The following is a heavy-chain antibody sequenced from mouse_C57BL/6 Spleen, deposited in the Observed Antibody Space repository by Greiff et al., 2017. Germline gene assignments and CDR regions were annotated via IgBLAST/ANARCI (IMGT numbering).Heavy chain of an antibody. J-gene: IGHJ2*01. Sequence: VQLQQSDAELVKPGASVKISCKVSGYTFTDHTIHWMKQRPEQGLAWIGYIYPRAGSTKYNETFKGKATLTADKSSSTDYMQLNSLTSEDSAVYFCARSESNYEGFDYWGQGTTLTVSS. CDR3: ARSESNYEGFDY. CDR2: IYPRAGST. D-gene: IGHD2-5*01. V-gene: IGHV1-78*01. CDR1: GYTFTDHT.